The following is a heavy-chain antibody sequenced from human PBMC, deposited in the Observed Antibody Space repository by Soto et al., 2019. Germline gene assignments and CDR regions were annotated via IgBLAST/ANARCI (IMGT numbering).Heavy chain of an antibody. D-gene: IGHD6-13*01. CDR1: GGSLSSYY. J-gene: IGHJ5*02. CDR3: ARAKAPLYSSSWYWFDP. Sequence: SETLSLTCTVSGGSLSSYYWSWIRQPPGKGLEWIGYIYYSGSTNYNPSLKSRVTISVDTSKNQFSLKLSSVTAADTAVYYCARAKAPLYSSSWYWFDPWGQGTLVTVSS. CDR2: IYYSGST. V-gene: IGHV4-59*08.